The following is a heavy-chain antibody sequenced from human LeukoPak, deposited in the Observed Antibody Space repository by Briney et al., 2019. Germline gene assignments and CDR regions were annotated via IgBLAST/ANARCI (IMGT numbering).Heavy chain of an antibody. V-gene: IGHV3-74*01. CDR3: ARDALDIVVVVAAVYSYYYMDV. Sequence: GGSLRLSCAASGFAFSSYWMHWVRQPPGKGLVWVSRIKSDGSSRDYADSVKGRFNISRDNAKNSLFLQMNDLRAEDTAVYYCARDALDIVVVVAAVYSYYYMDVWGKGTTVTVSS. CDR2: IKSDGSSR. D-gene: IGHD2-15*01. CDR1: GFAFSSYW. J-gene: IGHJ6*03.